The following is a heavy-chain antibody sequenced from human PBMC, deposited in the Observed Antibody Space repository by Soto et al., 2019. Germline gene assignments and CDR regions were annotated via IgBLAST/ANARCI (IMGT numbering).Heavy chain of an antibody. D-gene: IGHD6-25*01. V-gene: IGHV3-23*01. CDR2: IADTIGTS. CDR1: GFPFSVYA. Sequence: PGWSLGLSCAASGFPFSVYAMAWVRQAPGKGLEWVSTIADTIGTSYYADSVKGRFTLSRDISTNTLHLQMNSLRVDDTAVYYCAKAQRLLVGHYFDSWGQGTLVIVSS. CDR3: AKAQRLLVGHYFDS. J-gene: IGHJ4*02.